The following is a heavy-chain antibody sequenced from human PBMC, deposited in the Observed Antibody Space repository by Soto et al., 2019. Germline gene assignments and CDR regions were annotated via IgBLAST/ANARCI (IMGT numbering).Heavy chain of an antibody. D-gene: IGHD6-13*01. J-gene: IGHJ6*02. V-gene: IGHV3-23*01. CDR1: GFTFSSYA. Sequence: EVQLLESGGGLVQPGGSLRLSCAASGFTFSSYAMSWVRQAPGKGLEWVSAISGSGGSTYYADSVKGRFTISKDNTKNTLYLQMNRQRAEDTAVYYCAKETPGIAAAVDYYGMDVWGQGTTVTVSS. CDR3: AKETPGIAAAVDYYGMDV. CDR2: ISGSGGST.